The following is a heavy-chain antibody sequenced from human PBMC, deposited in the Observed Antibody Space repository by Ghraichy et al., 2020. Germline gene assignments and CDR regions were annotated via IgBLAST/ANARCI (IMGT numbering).Heavy chain of an antibody. J-gene: IGHJ4*02. D-gene: IGHD1-26*01. CDR1: GFTFSSYG. Sequence: GGSLRLSCAASGFTFSSYGMHWVRQAPGKGLEWVAVISYDGSNKYYADSVKGRFTISRDNSKNTLYLQMNSLRAEDTAGYYCAKEGVGATFYYFDYWGQGTLVTVSS. CDR2: ISYDGSNK. V-gene: IGHV3-30*18. CDR3: AKEGVGATFYYFDY.